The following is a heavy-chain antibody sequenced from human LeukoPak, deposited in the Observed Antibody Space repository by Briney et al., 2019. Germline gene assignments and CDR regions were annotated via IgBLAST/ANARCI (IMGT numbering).Heavy chain of an antibody. CDR2: ISLRSAYI. Sequence: KSGGSLRLSCEASGFTISSYYMTWVRQAPGKGLEWVSSISLRSAYIYYADSLKVRFTVSRDDAKNSLFLQMNSLTAADTALYFCARVPLECGSPNWDYLVGIDLWGRGTLVTVSS. D-gene: IGHD1-1*01. J-gene: IGHJ2*01. CDR1: GFTISSYY. CDR3: ARVPLECGSPNWDYLVGIDL. V-gene: IGHV3-21*04.